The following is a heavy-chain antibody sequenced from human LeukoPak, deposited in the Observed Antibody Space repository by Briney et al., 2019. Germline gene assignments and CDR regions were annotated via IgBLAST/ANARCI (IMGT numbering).Heavy chain of an antibody. CDR1: GGTFSSYA. CDR2: IIPIFGTA. Sequence: ASVKVSCKASGGTFSSYAISWVRQAPGQGLEWMGGIIPIFGTANYAQKFQGRVTITADESTSTAYMELSSLRSEDTAVYYCARFSQDKYHQEFSSLEYWGQGTLVTVSS. J-gene: IGHJ4*02. D-gene: IGHD2-2*01. V-gene: IGHV1-69*13. CDR3: ARFSQDKYHQEFSSLEY.